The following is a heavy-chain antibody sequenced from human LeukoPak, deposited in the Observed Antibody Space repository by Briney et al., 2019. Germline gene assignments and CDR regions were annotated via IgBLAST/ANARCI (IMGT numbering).Heavy chain of an antibody. CDR3: ARGLDDFNWFDP. J-gene: IGHJ5*02. V-gene: IGHV4-31*03. CDR1: GGSISSGGYY. Sequence: SETLSLTCTVSGGSISSGGYYWSWIRQHPGKGLEWIGYIYYSGSTYYNPSLKSRVTISVDTSKNQFSLKLSSVTAADTAVYYCARGLDDFNWFDPWGQGTLVTVSS. D-gene: IGHD1-1*01. CDR2: IYYSGST.